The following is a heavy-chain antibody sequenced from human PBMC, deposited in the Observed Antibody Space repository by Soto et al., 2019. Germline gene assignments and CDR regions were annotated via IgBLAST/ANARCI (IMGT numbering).Heavy chain of an antibody. CDR2: ISDDGVSK. CDR1: GFTFSNYG. V-gene: IGHV3-30*03. Sequence: PGGSPRLSCAASGFTFSNYGMHKVRQAPGKGLEWVAVISDDGVSKYYADSVQGRFTISRDNSESVVLLQMNSLRPDDTALYFCARAYCFGSGTSYTLYYWGDVTQVTFSS. D-gene: IGHD3-10*01. J-gene: IGHJ4*01. CDR3: ARAYCFGSGTSYTLYY.